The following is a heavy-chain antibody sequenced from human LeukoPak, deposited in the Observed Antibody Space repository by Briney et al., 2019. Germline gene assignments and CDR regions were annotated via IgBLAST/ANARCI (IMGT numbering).Heavy chain of an antibody. J-gene: IGHJ4*02. V-gene: IGHV3-48*04. CDR1: GFTFNTYS. D-gene: IGHD3-22*01. CDR2: ISSSSGTI. CDR3: VREEGIDGSGYYYVLGY. Sequence: PGGSLRLSCAASGFTFNTYSMNWVRQAPGKGLEWVSYISSSSGTIYYADSVRGRFTISRDNAKNSLNLQMNSLSAEDTAVYYCVREEGIDGSGYYYVLGYWGQGTLVTVSS.